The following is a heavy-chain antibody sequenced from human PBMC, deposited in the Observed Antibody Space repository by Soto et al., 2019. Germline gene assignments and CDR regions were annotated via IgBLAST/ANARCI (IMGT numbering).Heavy chain of an antibody. CDR3: ARDGGCRDDYTVGCTWFAP. Sequence: PGGSLRLSCAASGFTVSSNYMSWVRQAPGKGLEWVSVIYSGGSTYYADSVKGRFTISRDNSKNTLYLQMNSLRAEDTAVYYCARDGGCRDDYTVGCTWFAPWRQGA. J-gene: IGHJ5*02. D-gene: IGHD4-4*01. CDR1: GFTVSSNY. V-gene: IGHV3-66*01. CDR2: IYSGGST.